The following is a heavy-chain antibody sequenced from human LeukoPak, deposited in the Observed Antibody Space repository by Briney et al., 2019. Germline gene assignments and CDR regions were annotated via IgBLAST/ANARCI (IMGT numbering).Heavy chain of an antibody. V-gene: IGHV1-46*01. D-gene: IGHD6-6*01. J-gene: IGHJ4*02. Sequence: ASVKVSCKASGYTFTSYYMHWVRQAPGQGLEWMGIINPSGGSTSYAQKFQGRVTMTRDTSTSTVYMELSSLRSEDTAVYYCARDHRVAARPGFYFDYWGQGTLVTVSS. CDR3: ARDHRVAARPGFYFDY. CDR2: INPSGGST. CDR1: GYTFTSYY.